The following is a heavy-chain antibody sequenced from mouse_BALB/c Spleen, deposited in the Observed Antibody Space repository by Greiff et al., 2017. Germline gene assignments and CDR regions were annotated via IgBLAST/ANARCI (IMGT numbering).Heavy chain of an antibody. D-gene: IGHD1-1*01. CDR1: GYTFTSYT. J-gene: IGHJ4*01. V-gene: IGHV1-4*01. Sequence: VQLQQSGAELARPGASVKMSCKASGYTFTSYTMHWVKQRPGQGLEWIGYINPSSGYTNYNQKFKDKATLTADKSSSTAYMQLSSLTSEDSAVYYCARSGSSTPRAMDYWGQGTSVTVSS. CDR3: ARSGSSTPRAMDY. CDR2: INPSSGYT.